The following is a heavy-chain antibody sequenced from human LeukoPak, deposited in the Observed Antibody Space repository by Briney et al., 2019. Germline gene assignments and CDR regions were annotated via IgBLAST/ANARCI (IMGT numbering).Heavy chain of an antibody. D-gene: IGHD6-19*01. V-gene: IGHV3-21*01. CDR1: GFTFSSYS. CDR3: ARDGSSGWYGWFDP. J-gene: IGHJ5*02. CDR2: ISSSSYI. Sequence: GGSLRLSCAASGFTFSSYSMNWVRQAPGKGLEWVSSISSSSYIYYADSVKGRFTISRDNAKNSLYLQMNSLRAEDTAVYYCARDGSSGWYGWFDPWGQGTLVTVSS.